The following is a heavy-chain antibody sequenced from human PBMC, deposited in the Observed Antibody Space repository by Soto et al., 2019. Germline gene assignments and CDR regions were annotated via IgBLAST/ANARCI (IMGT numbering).Heavy chain of an antibody. D-gene: IGHD6-13*01. Sequence: SVKVSCKASGGTFSSYAISWVRQAPGQGLEWMGGITPIFGTANYAQKFQGRVTITADESTSTAYMELSSLRSEDTAVYYCAREESSSSWYDAFDIWGQGTMVTVSS. CDR2: ITPIFGTA. V-gene: IGHV1-69*13. CDR1: GGTFSSYA. J-gene: IGHJ3*02. CDR3: AREESSSSWYDAFDI.